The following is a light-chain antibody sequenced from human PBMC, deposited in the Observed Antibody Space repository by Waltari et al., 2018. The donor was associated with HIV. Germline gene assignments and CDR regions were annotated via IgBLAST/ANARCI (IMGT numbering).Light chain of an antibody. CDR1: SSNIGTNA. V-gene: IGLV1-44*01. CDR2: KSN. J-gene: IGLJ3*02. CDR3: AAWDDSLNEV. Sequence: QSVLTQPPSASGTPGQRVTISCSGSSSNIGTNAVNWYQQLPGTAPKLLIYKSNELSSGVPDRFSASKSGASASLAISGLQSEDEAVYYCAAWDDSLNEVFGGGTKLTVL.